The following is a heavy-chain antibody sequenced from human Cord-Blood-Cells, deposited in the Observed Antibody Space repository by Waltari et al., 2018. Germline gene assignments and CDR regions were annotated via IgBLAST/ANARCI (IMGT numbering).Heavy chain of an antibody. CDR2: INHSGST. Sequence: QVQLQQWGAGLLKPSETLSLTCAVYGGSFSGYYWSWIRQPPGKGLEWIGEINHSGSTNYNPTLKSRVTISVDTSKNQFSLKLSSVTAADTAVYYCARFRLEWPMPVWYFDYWGQGTLVTVSS. CDR1: GGSFSGYY. V-gene: IGHV4-34*01. D-gene: IGHD3-3*01. J-gene: IGHJ4*02. CDR3: ARFRLEWPMPVWYFDY.